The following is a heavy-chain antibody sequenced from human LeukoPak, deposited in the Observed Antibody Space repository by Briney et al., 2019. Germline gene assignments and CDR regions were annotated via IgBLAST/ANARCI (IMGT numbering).Heavy chain of an antibody. D-gene: IGHD5-18*01. Sequence: SETLSLTCTVSGYSISSGYYWSWIRQPPGKGLEWIGYIYYSGSTNYNPSLKSRVTISVDTSKNQFSLKLSSVTAADTAVYYCAREDHTAMVDSWGQGTLVTVSS. V-gene: IGHV4-61*01. CDR1: GYSISSGYY. CDR3: AREDHTAMVDS. J-gene: IGHJ4*02. CDR2: IYYSGST.